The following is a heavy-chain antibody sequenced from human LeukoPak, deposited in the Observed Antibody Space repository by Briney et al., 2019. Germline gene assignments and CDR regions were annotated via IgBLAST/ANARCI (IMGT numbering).Heavy chain of an antibody. Sequence: SETLSLTCAVYGGSFSGYYWSWIRQPPGKGLEWIGEINHGGSTNYNPSLKSRVTISVDTSKNQFSLKLSSVTAADTAVYYCARGLGYCSGGSCYSDYWGQGTLVTVSS. V-gene: IGHV4-34*01. J-gene: IGHJ4*02. D-gene: IGHD2-15*01. CDR1: GGSFSGYY. CDR3: ARGLGYCSGGSCYSDY. CDR2: INHGGST.